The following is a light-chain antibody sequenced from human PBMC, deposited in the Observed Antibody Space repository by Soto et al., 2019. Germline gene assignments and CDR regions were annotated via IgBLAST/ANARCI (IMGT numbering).Light chain of an antibody. CDR2: AAS. Sequence: AIRMTQSPSSFSASTGDRVTITCRASQSIGTYLAWYQQIPGRAPKLLIFAASTLQRGVPSRFSGSRSGTDFTLTISCLQSEDFATYYCHQYYIYPPTSGGGTKVDIK. CDR3: HQYYIYPPT. J-gene: IGKJ4*01. CDR1: QSIGTY. V-gene: IGKV1-8*01.